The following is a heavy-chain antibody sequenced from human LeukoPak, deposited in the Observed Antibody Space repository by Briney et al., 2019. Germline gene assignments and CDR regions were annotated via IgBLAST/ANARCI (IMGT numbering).Heavy chain of an antibody. CDR1: GFTFSSYS. CDR3: AKDEPYYDSSGYYYGGGNFDY. V-gene: IGHV3-48*01. CDR2: ISRTSSTI. J-gene: IGHJ4*02. D-gene: IGHD3-22*01. Sequence: GGSLRLSCEASGFTFSSYSMNWVRQAPGKGLEWVSQISRTSSTIYYADSVKGRFTISRDNGKNSVYLQMNSLRAEDTAVYFCAKDEPYYDSSGYYYGGGNFDYWGQGTLVTVSS.